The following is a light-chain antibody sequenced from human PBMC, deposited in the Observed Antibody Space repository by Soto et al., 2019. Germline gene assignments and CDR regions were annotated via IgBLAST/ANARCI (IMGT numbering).Light chain of an antibody. J-gene: IGKJ3*01. CDR2: GAS. CDR3: QQYGTSPFT. CDR1: QTVSSSY. Sequence: EIVLTQSPGTLFLSSGERATLSCRASQTVSSSYLAWYQQKPGQAPRLLIYGASSRAAGIPDRFSGSGSGTDFTLTIYRLEPEDFAVYYCQQYGTSPFTFGPGTKVNIK. V-gene: IGKV3-20*01.